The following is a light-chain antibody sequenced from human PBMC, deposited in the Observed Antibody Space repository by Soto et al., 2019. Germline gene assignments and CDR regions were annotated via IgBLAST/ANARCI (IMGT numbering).Light chain of an antibody. Sequence: QSLLTQPPSVSGSPGQSVTISCTGTSTYFVSYNRVSWYQQPPGAAPKLIIYEASNRPSGVPGRFSGSKSGNTASLTISGLQAADEADYYCSLYTSENTYVFGTGTKVTVL. CDR2: EAS. J-gene: IGLJ1*01. CDR1: STYFVSYNR. V-gene: IGLV2-18*01. CDR3: SLYTSENTYV.